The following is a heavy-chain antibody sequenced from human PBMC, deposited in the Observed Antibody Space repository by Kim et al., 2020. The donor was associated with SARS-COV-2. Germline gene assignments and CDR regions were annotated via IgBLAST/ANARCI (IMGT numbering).Heavy chain of an antibody. D-gene: IGHD3-16*02. J-gene: IGHJ4*02. CDR3: ARVRLRLGELSLSDY. V-gene: IGHV1-46*01. Sequence: ASVKVSCKASGYTFTSYYMHWVRQAPGQGLEWMGIINPSGGSTSYAQKFQGRVTMTRDTSTSTVYMELSSLRSEDTAVYYCARVRLRLGELSLSDYWGQGTLVTVSS. CDR1: GYTFTSYY. CDR2: INPSGGST.